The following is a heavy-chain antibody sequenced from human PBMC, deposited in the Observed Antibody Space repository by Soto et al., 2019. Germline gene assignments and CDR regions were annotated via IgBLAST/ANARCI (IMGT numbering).Heavy chain of an antibody. CDR3: ARSDRRYHDTTRHAFDI. J-gene: IGHJ3*02. CDR1: GGTFSSYT. D-gene: IGHD1-26*01. CDR2: IIPLFATA. V-gene: IGHV1-69*01. Sequence: QVQLVQSGAEVKKPGSSVKVSCKASGGTFSSYTFTWVRQAPGQGLEWMGGIIPLFATADYAQKFQGRFTITADESMNTVYMEVNSLKSEDTAVYYCARSDRRYHDTTRHAFDIWGQGTIVTVSS.